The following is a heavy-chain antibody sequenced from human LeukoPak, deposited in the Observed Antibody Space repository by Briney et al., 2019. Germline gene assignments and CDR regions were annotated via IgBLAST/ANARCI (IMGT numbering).Heavy chain of an antibody. J-gene: IGHJ4*02. V-gene: IGHV3-48*03. Sequence: QPGRSLRLSCAASGFTFSTYEMNWVRQAPGKGLEWVSYISSSGSTIYYADSVKGRFTISRDNAKNSLYLQMNSLRAEDTAVYYCARDNYDSSTPYYFDYWGQGTLVTVSS. D-gene: IGHD3-22*01. CDR3: ARDNYDSSTPYYFDY. CDR1: GFTFSTYE. CDR2: ISSSGSTI.